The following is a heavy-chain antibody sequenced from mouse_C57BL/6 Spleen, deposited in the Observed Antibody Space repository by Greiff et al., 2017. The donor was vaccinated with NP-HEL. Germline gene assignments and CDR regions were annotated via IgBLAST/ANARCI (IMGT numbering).Heavy chain of an antibody. CDR2: IYPGDGDT. V-gene: IGHV1-82*01. CDR3: AREDYDDGAPWFAY. Sequence: VQLQQSGPELVKPGASVKISCKASGYAFSSSWMNWVKQRPGKGLEWIGRIYPGDGDTNYNGKFKGKATLTADKSSSTAYMQLSSLTSEDSAVYFCAREDYDDGAPWFAYWGQGTLVTVSA. J-gene: IGHJ3*01. CDR1: GYAFSSSW. D-gene: IGHD2-4*01.